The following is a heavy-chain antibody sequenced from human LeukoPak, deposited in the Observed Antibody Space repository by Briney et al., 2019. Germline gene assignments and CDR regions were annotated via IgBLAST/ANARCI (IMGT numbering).Heavy chain of an antibody. CDR3: ARGPYGSSGTPDAFDI. CDR2: IRYDGSNK. V-gene: IGHV3-30*02. D-gene: IGHD3-10*01. CDR1: GFTFSSYG. J-gene: IGHJ3*02. Sequence: GGSLRLSCAAYGFTFSSYGMHWVRQAPGKGLEWVAFIRYDGSNKYYADSVKGRFTISRDNSKNTLYLQMNSLRAEDTAVYYCARGPYGSSGTPDAFDIWGQGTMVTVSS.